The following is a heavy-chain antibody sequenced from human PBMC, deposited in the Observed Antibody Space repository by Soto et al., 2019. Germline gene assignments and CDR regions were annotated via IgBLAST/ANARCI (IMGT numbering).Heavy chain of an antibody. CDR1: GVTVSSNY. V-gene: IGHV3-66*04. CDR2: IYSGGST. J-gene: IGHJ4*02. CDR3: GRHGYNYGGGYFDY. Sequence: EVQLVESGGGLVQPGGSLRLSCAASGVTVSSNYMSWVRQAPGKGLEWVSVIYSGGSTYYADSVKGRFTISRDNSKNTVYLQMNRLCAEDTAVYYCGRHGYNYGGGYFDYWGQGTLVTVSS. D-gene: IGHD5-18*01.